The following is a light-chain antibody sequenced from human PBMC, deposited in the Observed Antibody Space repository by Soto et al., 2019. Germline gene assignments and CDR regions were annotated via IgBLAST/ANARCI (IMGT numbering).Light chain of an antibody. Sequence: EIVLTQSPDTLSLSPGERATLSCRASQSVSSSLAWYQQKPGQAPRLLIYDASNRATGIPARFSRSGSGTAFTLTISSLEPEDFAVYYCQQRRSWPPEVTFGPGTKEDIK. CDR1: QSVSSS. CDR3: QQRRSWPPEVT. CDR2: DAS. J-gene: IGKJ3*01. V-gene: IGKV3-11*01.